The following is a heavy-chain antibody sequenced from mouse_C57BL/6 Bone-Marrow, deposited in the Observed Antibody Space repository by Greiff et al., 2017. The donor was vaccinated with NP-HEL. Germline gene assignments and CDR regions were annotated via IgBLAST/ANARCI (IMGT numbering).Heavy chain of an antibody. V-gene: IGHV14-4*01. J-gene: IGHJ2*01. CDR3: TSITTVAPYYFDY. CDR1: GFTIKDDY. D-gene: IGHD1-1*01. CDR2: IDPGNGDT. Sequence: EVQLQQSGAELVRPGASVKLSCTASGFTIKDDYMHWVKQSPEQGLEWIGWIDPGNGDTEYASKFQGQATIPTDTSYNTAYLQLSSLRSEDTAVYYCTSITTVAPYYFDYWGQGTTLTVSS.